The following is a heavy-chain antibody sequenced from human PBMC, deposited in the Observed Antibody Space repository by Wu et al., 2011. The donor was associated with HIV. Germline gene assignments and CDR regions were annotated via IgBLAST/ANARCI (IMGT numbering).Heavy chain of an antibody. CDR3: ARDYYDNSGYYYYYYGMDV. CDR1: GYTFTGYY. D-gene: IGHD3-22*01. CDR2: INPNSGGT. J-gene: IGHJ6*02. V-gene: IGHV1-2*02. Sequence: QVQLVQSGAEVKKPGASVKVSCKASGYTFTGYYMHWVRQAPGQGLEWMGWINPNSGGTNYAQKFQGRVTMTRDTSISTAYMEMRRLRSDDTAVYHCARDYYDNSGYYYYYYGMDVWGLGTTVTVSS.